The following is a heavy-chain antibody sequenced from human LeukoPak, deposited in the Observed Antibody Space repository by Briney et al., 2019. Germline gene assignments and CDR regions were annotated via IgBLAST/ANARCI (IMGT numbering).Heavy chain of an antibody. D-gene: IGHD6-19*01. V-gene: IGHV3-33*01. CDR3: ARAEIYSSGWYDY. CDR1: GFTFSSYG. CDR2: IWYDGSNK. Sequence: PGRSLRLSCAASGFTFSSYGMHWVRQAPGKGLEWVAVIWYDGSNKYYADFVKGRFTISRDNSKNTLYLQMNSLRAEDTAVYYCARAEIYSSGWYDYWGQGTLVTVSS. J-gene: IGHJ4*02.